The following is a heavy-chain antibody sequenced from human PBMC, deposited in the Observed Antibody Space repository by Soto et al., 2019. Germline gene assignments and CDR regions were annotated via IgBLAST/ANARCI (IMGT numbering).Heavy chain of an antibody. V-gene: IGHV3-33*01. CDR3: ARGSSTVTPDDYFDY. D-gene: IGHD4-17*01. J-gene: IGHJ4*02. Sequence: GGSLRLSCAASGFTFSSYGMHWVRQAPGKGLEWVAVIWYDGSNKYYADSVKGRFTISRDNSKNTLYLQMNSLRAEDTAVYYCARGSSTVTPDDYFDYWGQGTLATVSS. CDR2: IWYDGSNK. CDR1: GFTFSSYG.